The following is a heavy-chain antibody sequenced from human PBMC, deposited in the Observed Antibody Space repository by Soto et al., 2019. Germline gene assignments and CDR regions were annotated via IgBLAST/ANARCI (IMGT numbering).Heavy chain of an antibody. CDR2: IYWDDDK. D-gene: IGHD6-19*01. CDR1: GFSFSTSQVG. J-gene: IGHJ4*02. CDR3: AHRPGGYLSGWDNGYFDY. V-gene: IGHV2-5*02. Sequence: QITLNESGPTLVKPTQTLTLTCTFSGFSFSTSQVGVGWIRQPPGKAQEWLAFIYWDDDKRYSPSLRNRLSITKDTSKNQVVLTMTNMDPVDTATYYCAHRPGGYLSGWDNGYFDYWGRGALVTVSS.